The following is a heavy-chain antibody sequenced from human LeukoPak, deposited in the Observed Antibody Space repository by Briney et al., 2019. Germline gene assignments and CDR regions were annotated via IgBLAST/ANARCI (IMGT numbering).Heavy chain of an antibody. Sequence: GGSLRLSCAASGFIFSSYWMSWVRQAPGRGLEWVSYISSSGSTIYYADSVKGRFTISRDNAKNSLYLQMNSLRAEDTAVYYCARGFNRGFDPWGQGTLVTVSS. V-gene: IGHV3-48*03. CDR1: GFIFSSYW. D-gene: IGHD1-14*01. J-gene: IGHJ5*02. CDR2: ISSSGSTI. CDR3: ARGFNRGFDP.